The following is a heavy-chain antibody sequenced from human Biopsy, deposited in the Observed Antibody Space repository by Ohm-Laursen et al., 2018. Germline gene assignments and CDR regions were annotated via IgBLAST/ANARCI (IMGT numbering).Heavy chain of an antibody. CDR2: NIPILGKE. CDR1: AGIFTNYC. Sequence: GSSVTASRKVHAGIFTNYCVNWARQAPGHGLEWLRGNIPILGKENYTQKFQDRATVAADTSTSTATMELRSLRSDDTAVYYCATKLTGYFHHWGQGTLVIVSS. CDR3: ATKLTGYFHH. J-gene: IGHJ1*01. V-gene: IGHV1-69*06. D-gene: IGHD3-9*01.